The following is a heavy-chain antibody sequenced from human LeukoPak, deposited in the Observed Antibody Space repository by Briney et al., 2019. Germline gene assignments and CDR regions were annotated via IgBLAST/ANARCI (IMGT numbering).Heavy chain of an antibody. CDR1: GYTFTSYY. CDR3: ARSKGDDILTGYYTSYYFDY. V-gene: IGHV1-18*04. Sequence: ASVKVSCKASGYTFTSYYMHWVRQAPGQGLEWMGWISAYNGNTNYAQKLQGRVTMTTDTSTSTAYMELRSLRSDDTAVYYCARSKGDDILTGYYTSYYFDYWGQGTLVTVSS. CDR2: ISAYNGNT. D-gene: IGHD3-9*01. J-gene: IGHJ4*02.